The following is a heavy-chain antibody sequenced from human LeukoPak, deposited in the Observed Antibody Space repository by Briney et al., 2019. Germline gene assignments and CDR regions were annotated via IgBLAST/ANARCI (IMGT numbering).Heavy chain of an antibody. CDR2: INPSGGST. D-gene: IGHD3-16*01. V-gene: IGHV1-46*01. Sequence: GASVKVSCKASGYTFTSYYMHWVRQAPGRGLEWMGIINPSGGSTSYAQKFQGRVTMTRDTSTSTVYMELSSLRSEDTAVYYCAREDLRFGAFDYWGQGTLVTVSS. J-gene: IGHJ4*02. CDR3: AREDLRFGAFDY. CDR1: GYTFTSYY.